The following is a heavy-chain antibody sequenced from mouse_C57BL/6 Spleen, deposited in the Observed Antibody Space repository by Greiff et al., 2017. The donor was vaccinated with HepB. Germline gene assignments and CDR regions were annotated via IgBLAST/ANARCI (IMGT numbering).Heavy chain of an antibody. Sequence: EVMLVESGGGLVQPGGSLKLSCAASGFTFSDYYMYWVRQTPEKRLEWVAYISNGGGSTYYPDTVKGRFTISRDNAKNTLYLQMSRLKSEDTAMYYCARPRYGSTDWYFDVWGTGTTVTVSS. CDR3: ARPRYGSTDWYFDV. V-gene: IGHV5-12*01. CDR2: ISNGGGST. CDR1: GFTFSDYY. D-gene: IGHD1-1*01. J-gene: IGHJ1*03.